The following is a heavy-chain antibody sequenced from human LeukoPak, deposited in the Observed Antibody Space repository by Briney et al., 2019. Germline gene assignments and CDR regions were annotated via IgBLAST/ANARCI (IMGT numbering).Heavy chain of an antibody. CDR3: ARGEVRIDAFDI. D-gene: IGHD1-26*01. CDR2: ISYDGSNK. J-gene: IGHJ3*02. Sequence: GGSLRLSCAASGVTFSSYAMHWVRQAPGKGLEWVAVISYDGSNKYYADSVKGRFTISRDNSKNTLYLQMNSLRAEDTAVYYCARGEVRIDAFDIWGQGTMVTVSS. V-gene: IGHV3-30-3*01. CDR1: GVTFSSYA.